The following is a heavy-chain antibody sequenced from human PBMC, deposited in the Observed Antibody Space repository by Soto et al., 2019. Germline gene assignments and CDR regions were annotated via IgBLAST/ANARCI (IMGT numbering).Heavy chain of an antibody. Sequence: QVQLVQSGAEVKKPGSSVKVSCKASGGTFSSYTISWVRQAPGQGIEWMGRIIPILGIANYAQKFQGRVTITADKSTSTAYMELSSLRSEDTAVYYCARTGYCSGGSCSSFDYWGQGTLVTVSS. D-gene: IGHD2-15*01. CDR2: IIPILGIA. CDR3: ARTGYCSGGSCSSFDY. J-gene: IGHJ4*02. V-gene: IGHV1-69*02. CDR1: GGTFSSYT.